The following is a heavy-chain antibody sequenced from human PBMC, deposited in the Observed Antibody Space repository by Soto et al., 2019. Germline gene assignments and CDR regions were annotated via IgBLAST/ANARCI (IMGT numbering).Heavy chain of an antibody. CDR1: GFTFSSYA. CDR3: ARREAASSGGYYEGDY. J-gene: IGHJ4*02. CDR2: ISSSGGST. Sequence: EVELVESGGGLVQPGGSLRLSCAASGFTFSSYAMSWVRQAPGKGLEWVSAISSSGGSTFYAGSVKGRFTTSRDNSKNTLYLQMNSLRAEDTAVYYCARREAASSGGYYEGDYWGQGTLVTVSS. D-gene: IGHD1-26*01. V-gene: IGHV3-23*04.